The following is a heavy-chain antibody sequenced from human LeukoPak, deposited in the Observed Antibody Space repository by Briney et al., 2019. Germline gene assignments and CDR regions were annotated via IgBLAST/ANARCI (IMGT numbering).Heavy chain of an antibody. D-gene: IGHD3-3*01. J-gene: IGHJ4*02. CDR3: ARDSFFADSYYFDY. CDR1: GGSISSYY. V-gene: IGHV4-59*01. Sequence: SETLSLTCTVSGGSISSYYWSWIRQPPGKGLEWIGYIYYSGSTNYNPSLKSRVTISVDTSKNQFSLKLSSVTAADTAVYYCARDSFFADSYYFDYWGQGTLVTVSS. CDR2: IYYSGST.